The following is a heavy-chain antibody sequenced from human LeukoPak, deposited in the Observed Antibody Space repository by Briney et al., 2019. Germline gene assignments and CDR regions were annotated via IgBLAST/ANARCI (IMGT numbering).Heavy chain of an antibody. CDR3: ARRGYCSSTSCYFFDY. Sequence: ASVKVSCKASGYTFTGYYMHWVRQAPGQGLEWMGWINPNSGGTNYAQKFQGRVTMTRDTSISTAYMELSRLRSDDTAVYYCARRGYCSSTSCYFFDYRGQGTLVTVSS. CDR1: GYTFTGYY. D-gene: IGHD2-2*01. V-gene: IGHV1-2*02. J-gene: IGHJ4*02. CDR2: INPNSGGT.